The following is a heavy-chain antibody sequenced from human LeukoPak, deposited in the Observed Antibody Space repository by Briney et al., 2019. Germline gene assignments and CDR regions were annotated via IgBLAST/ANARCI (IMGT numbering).Heavy chain of an antibody. CDR2: MNPNSGNT. D-gene: IGHD3-10*01. Sequence: ASVKVSCKASGYTFTSYDINWVRQATGQGLEWMGWMNPNSGNTGYAQKFQGRVTITRNTSISTAYMELSSLRSEDTAVYYCARRGPKTYYYGSGSYEAGYFDYWGQGTLVTVSS. CDR3: ARRGPKTYYYGSGSYEAGYFDY. J-gene: IGHJ4*02. V-gene: IGHV1-8*03. CDR1: GYTFTSYD.